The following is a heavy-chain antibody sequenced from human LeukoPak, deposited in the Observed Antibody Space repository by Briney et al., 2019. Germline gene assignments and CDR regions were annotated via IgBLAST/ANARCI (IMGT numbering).Heavy chain of an antibody. J-gene: IGHJ4*02. CDR2: IFNSGST. CDR3: ARGDSYYGSGSYDY. D-gene: IGHD3-10*01. CDR1: GGSISIGDYY. V-gene: IGHV4-30-4*01. Sequence: PSQTLSLTCIVSGGSISIGDYYWGWIRQPPGKGLEWIGYIFNSGSTYYNPSLKSRITISVGTSKNQFSLKLSSVTAADTAVYYCARGDSYYGSGSYDYWGQGTLVTVSS.